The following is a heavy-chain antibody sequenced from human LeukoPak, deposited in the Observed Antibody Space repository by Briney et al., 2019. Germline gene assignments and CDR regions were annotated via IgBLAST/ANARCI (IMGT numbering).Heavy chain of an antibody. D-gene: IGHD5-12*01. CDR2: ISYDGSNK. V-gene: IGHV3-30-3*01. CDR1: GFTFSIYA. Sequence: PGGSLRLSCAASGFTFSIYAMHWVRQAPGKGLGWVAVISYDGSNKYYADSVKGRFTISRDNSKNTLYLQMNSLRAEDTAVYYCARLRRDWFDPWGQGTLVTVSS. J-gene: IGHJ5*02. CDR3: ARLRRDWFDP.